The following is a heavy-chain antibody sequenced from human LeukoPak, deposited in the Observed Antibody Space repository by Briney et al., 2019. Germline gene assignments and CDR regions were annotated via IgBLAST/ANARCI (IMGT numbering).Heavy chain of an antibody. CDR1: GYTFTEYY. CDR2: INPNSGGT. J-gene: IGHJ3*02. D-gene: IGHD1-26*01. V-gene: IGHV1-2*02. CDR3: ARVPAGGIVGI. Sequence: ASVKVSCKASGYTFTEYYMHWVRQAPGQGLEWMGWINPNSGGTNYAQKFQGRVTMTRDTSISTGYMDLSRLRSDDTAVYYCARVPAGGIVGIWGQGTLVTVSS.